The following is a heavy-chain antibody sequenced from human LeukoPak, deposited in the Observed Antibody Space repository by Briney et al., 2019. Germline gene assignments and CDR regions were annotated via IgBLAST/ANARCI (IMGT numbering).Heavy chain of an antibody. V-gene: IGHV1-2*02. CDR2: INPNSGGT. D-gene: IGHD2-2*01. J-gene: IGHJ6*02. CDR3: ARDLGYCSSTSCYPCYYYGMDV. CDR1: GYTFTGYY. Sequence: ASVKVSCKASGYTFTGYYMHWVRQAPGQGLEWMGWINPNSGGTNYAQKFQGRVTMTRDTSISTAYMELSRLRSDDTAVYYCARDLGYCSSTSCYPCYYYGMDVWGQGTTVTVSS.